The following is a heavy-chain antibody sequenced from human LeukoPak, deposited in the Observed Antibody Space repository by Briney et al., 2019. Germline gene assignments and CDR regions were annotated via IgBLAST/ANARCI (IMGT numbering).Heavy chain of an antibody. CDR2: INHSGST. CDR1: GGSFSGYY. V-gene: IGHV4-34*01. D-gene: IGHD3-22*01. Sequence: SETLSLTCTVYGGSFSGYYWSWIRQPPGKGLEWIGEINHSGSTNYNPSLKSRVTISVDTSKNQFSLKLSSVTAADTAVYYCASLNYYDSSGYHDYWGQGTLVTVSS. CDR3: ASLNYYDSSGYHDY. J-gene: IGHJ4*02.